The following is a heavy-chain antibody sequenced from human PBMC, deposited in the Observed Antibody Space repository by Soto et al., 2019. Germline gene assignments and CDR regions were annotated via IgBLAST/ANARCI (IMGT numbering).Heavy chain of an antibody. CDR2: IYCSGST. Sequence: SETLSLTCTVSGGSISSGDYYWSWIRQPPGKGLEWIGYIYCSGSTYYNPSLKSRVTISVDTSKNQFSLKLSSVTAADTAVYYCARGCSGSCYNWFDPWGQGTLVTVSS. D-gene: IGHD2-15*01. J-gene: IGHJ5*02. CDR3: ARGCSGSCYNWFDP. V-gene: IGHV4-30-4*01. CDR1: GGSISSGDYY.